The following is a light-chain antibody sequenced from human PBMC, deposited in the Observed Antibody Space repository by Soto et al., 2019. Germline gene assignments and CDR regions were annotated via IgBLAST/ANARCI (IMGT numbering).Light chain of an antibody. V-gene: IGLV2-14*01. CDR1: SSDFGDYSS. CDR3: SSYTSTRTLL. CDR2: EIT. Sequence: QSVLTQPASVSGSPGQSITISCTGTSSDFGDYSSVSWYQQHPAQAHKLIIYEITNRPSGISNHFSGYKSGNTASLTISGLPAEDEDHHYCSSYTSTRTLLFGGGTKLTVL. J-gene: IGLJ2*01.